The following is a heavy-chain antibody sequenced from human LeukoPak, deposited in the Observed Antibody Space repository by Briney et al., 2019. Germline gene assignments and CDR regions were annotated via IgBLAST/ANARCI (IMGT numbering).Heavy chain of an antibody. CDR2: INHSGST. J-gene: IGHJ5*02. CDR1: GGSLSHYY. Sequence: KPSETLSLTCAVYGGSLSHYYWSWIRQPPGKGLEWIGEINHSGSTNYNPSLKSRVTISVDMSKNQFSLELTSVTAAGTAVYYCARGPASGSNFAWFDPWGQGTLVTVSS. D-gene: IGHD3-10*01. CDR3: ARGPASGSNFAWFDP. V-gene: IGHV4-34*01.